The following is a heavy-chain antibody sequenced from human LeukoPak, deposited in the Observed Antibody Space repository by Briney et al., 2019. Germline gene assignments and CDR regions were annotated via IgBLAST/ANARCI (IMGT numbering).Heavy chain of an antibody. J-gene: IGHJ4*02. Sequence: ASVKVSCKASGYTFSNYYIHWVRQAPGQGLEWMGIINPSGGSTSYAPKFQGRVTMTRDTSTSTVYMELSSLRSEDTAVYYCARTLRDGYNPFDYWGQGTLVTVSS. CDR1: GYTFSNYY. D-gene: IGHD5-24*01. CDR2: INPSGGST. CDR3: ARTLRDGYNPFDY. V-gene: IGHV1-46*01.